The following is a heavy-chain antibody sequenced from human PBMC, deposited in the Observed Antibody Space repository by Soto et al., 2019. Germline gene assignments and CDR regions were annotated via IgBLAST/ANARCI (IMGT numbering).Heavy chain of an antibody. V-gene: IGHV1-18*01. CDR2: ISAYNGNT. CDR1: GYTFTSYG. D-gene: IGHD2-15*01. CDR3: AREYCSGGSCYSHYYYGMDV. Sequence: QVQLVQSGAEVKKPGASVKVSCKASGYTFTSYGISWVRQAPGQGLEWMGWISAYNGNTNYEQKLQGRVTMTTDTSTSTAYMELRSLRSDDTAVYYCAREYCSGGSCYSHYYYGMDVWGQGTTVTVSS. J-gene: IGHJ6*02.